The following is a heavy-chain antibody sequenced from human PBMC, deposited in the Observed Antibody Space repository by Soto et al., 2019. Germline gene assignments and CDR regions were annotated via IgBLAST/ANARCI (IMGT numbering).Heavy chain of an antibody. CDR1: GGSISSGDYY. Sequence: SETLSLTCTVSGGSISSGDYYWSWIRQPPGKGLEWIGYIYYSGSTYYNPSLKSRVTISVDTSKNQFSLKLSSVTAADTAVYYCARDALIFGVATRYYGMDVRAQRTTVTGSS. V-gene: IGHV4-30-4*01. J-gene: IGHJ6*02. CDR2: IYYSGST. D-gene: IGHD3-3*01. CDR3: ARDALIFGVATRYYGMDV.